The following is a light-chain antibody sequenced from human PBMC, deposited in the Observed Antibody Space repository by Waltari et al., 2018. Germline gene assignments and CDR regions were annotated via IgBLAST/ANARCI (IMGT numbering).Light chain of an antibody. Sequence: DIQMTQSPSSLAASVGDTVTITCRANQDISNNLNWYPQRPGKAPKGLVSKVSNRATGVPVRVRGGGSGTDFTLTINGLQPDDIATYYCQHCNNLPLITFGQGTRLEIK. V-gene: IGKV1-33*01. CDR3: QHCNNLPLIT. CDR2: KVS. J-gene: IGKJ5*01. CDR1: QDISNN.